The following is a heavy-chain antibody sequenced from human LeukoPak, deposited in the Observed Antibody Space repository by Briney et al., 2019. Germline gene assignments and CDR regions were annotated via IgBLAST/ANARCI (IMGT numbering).Heavy chain of an antibody. V-gene: IGHV4-39*02. Sequence: SETLSLTCTVSGGSISSSSYYWGWIRQPPGKGLEWIGSIYYSGSTYYNPSLKSRVTISVDTSKNQFSLKLSSVTAADTAVYYCARERLRPFDYWGQGTLVTVSS. D-gene: IGHD5/OR15-5a*01. CDR3: ARERLRPFDY. CDR2: IYYSGST. J-gene: IGHJ4*02. CDR1: GGSISSSSYY.